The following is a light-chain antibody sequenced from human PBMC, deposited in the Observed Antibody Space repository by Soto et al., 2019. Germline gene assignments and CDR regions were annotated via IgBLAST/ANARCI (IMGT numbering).Light chain of an antibody. Sequence: DIQMTQSPSSLSASVGDRVTITCRASQTIYNALNWYQQKPGKAPKLLIYGSSTLLRGIPSRFSGSGSGTDFNLTITSLQPEDFATYYCQVFFNTLWTFGPGTKVEI. CDR3: QVFFNTLWT. V-gene: IGKV1-39*01. CDR2: GSS. J-gene: IGKJ1*01. CDR1: QTIYNA.